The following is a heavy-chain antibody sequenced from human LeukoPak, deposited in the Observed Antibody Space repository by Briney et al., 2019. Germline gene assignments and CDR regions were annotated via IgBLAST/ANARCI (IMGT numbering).Heavy chain of an antibody. CDR2: IYYSGTT. CDR3: ARGVYIAAAQYGY. V-gene: IGHV4-59*01. D-gene: IGHD6-13*01. J-gene: IGHJ4*02. Sequence: SETLSLTWTVAGGSISSYYWSWIRQPPGKGREWIGYIYYSGTTNYNPSLKSRVTISVDTSKNQFSLKLSSVTAADTAVYYCARGVYIAAAQYGYWGQGTLVTVSS. CDR1: GGSISSYY.